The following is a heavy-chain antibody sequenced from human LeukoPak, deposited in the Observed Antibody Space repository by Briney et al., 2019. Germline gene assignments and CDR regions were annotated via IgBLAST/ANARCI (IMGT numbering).Heavy chain of an antibody. CDR1: GFTFSSYG. V-gene: IGHV3-30*18. CDR2: ISYDGSNK. D-gene: IGHD6-19*01. CDR3: AKASASIAVAGNWFDP. J-gene: IGHJ5*02. Sequence: GGSLRLSCAASGFTFSSYGMHWVRQAPGKGLEWVAVISYDGSNKYYADSVKGRFTISRDNSKNTLYLQMSSLRAEDTAVYYCAKASASIAVAGNWFDPWGQGTLVTVSS.